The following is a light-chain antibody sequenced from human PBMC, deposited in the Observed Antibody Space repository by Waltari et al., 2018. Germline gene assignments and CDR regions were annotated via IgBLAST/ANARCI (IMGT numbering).Light chain of an antibody. J-gene: IGKJ1*01. CDR2: SAS. V-gene: IGKV1-39*01. CDR3: QQSYSTPRT. CDR1: QNISTS. Sequence: DIQMTQSASSLSASVGDRVTITCRASQNISTSLTWYQQKPGTAPKLLMYSASTLQSGVPARFSGSGSGTDLTLSIMSLQSEDFATYYCQQSYSTPRTFGQGTKVEIK.